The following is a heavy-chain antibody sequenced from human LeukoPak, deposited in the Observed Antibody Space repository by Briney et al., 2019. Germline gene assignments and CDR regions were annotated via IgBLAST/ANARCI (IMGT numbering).Heavy chain of an antibody. J-gene: IGHJ5*02. V-gene: IGHV1-69*05. D-gene: IGHD2-2*01. Sequence: ASVKVSCKASGGTFSSYAISWVRQAPGQGLEWMGGIIPIFGTANYPQKFQGRVTITTDESTSTAYMELSSLRSEDTAVYYCARESCSSTSCYRQNWYNWFDPWGQGTLVTVSS. CDR3: ARESCSSTSCYRQNWYNWFDP. CDR1: GGTFSSYA. CDR2: IIPIFGTA.